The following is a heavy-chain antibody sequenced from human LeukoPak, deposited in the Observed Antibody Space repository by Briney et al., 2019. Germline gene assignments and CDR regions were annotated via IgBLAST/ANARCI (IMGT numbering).Heavy chain of an antibody. V-gene: IGHV3-7*01. Sequence: GGSLRLSCTASGFSFSTSWMSWVRQTPGKGLEWVANIKKDGSEEYYVDSVKTRFTISRDNAKNSLYLQLNSLIVEDTAVYHCARLSTSVAGGDHWGQGTLVTVSS. CDR1: GFSFSTSW. D-gene: IGHD6-19*01. CDR2: IKKDGSEE. J-gene: IGHJ4*02. CDR3: ARLSTSVAGGDH.